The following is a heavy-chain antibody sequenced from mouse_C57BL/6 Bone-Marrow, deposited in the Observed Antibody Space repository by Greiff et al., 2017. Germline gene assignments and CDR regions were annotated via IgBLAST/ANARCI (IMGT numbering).Heavy chain of an antibody. J-gene: IGHJ2*01. V-gene: IGHV14-4*01. CDR2: IDSENGDT. CDR1: GFNINDDY. CDR3: TTWRGDYFDY. Sequence: VQLQQSGAELVRPGASVKLSCTASGFNINDDYMHWVKQRPEQGLEWIGWIDSENGDTEYASKFQGKATITADTSSNTAYLQLSSLTSEDTAVYYCTTWRGDYFDYWGQGTTLTVSS.